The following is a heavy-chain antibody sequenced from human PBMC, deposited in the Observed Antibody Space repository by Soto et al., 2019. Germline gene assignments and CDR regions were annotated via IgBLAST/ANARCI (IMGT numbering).Heavy chain of an antibody. CDR1: GFTFSSYG. D-gene: IGHD5-18*01. Sequence: GGSLRLSCAASGFTFSSYGMHWVRQAPGKGLEWVAVIWYDGSNKYYADSVKGRFTISRDNSKNTLYLQMNSLRAEDTAVYYCAREGGYSYGFDAFDIWGQGTIVTVSS. V-gene: IGHV3-33*01. CDR3: AREGGYSYGFDAFDI. J-gene: IGHJ3*02. CDR2: IWYDGSNK.